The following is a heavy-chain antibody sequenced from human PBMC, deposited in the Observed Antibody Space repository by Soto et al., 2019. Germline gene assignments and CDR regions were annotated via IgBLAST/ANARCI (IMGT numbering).Heavy chain of an antibody. V-gene: IGHV5-51*01. D-gene: IGHD6-19*01. CDR2: IYPGDSDT. CDR1: GYSFTSYW. CDR3: ARRQWLVQTDPGGMDD. Sequence: EVQLVQSGAEVKKPGESLKISCKGSGYSFTSYWIGWVRQMPGKGLEWRGIIYPGDSDTRYSPSFQGQVTISADKSISTAYLQWSSLKASDTAMYYCARRQWLVQTDPGGMDDWGQGTTVTVSS. J-gene: IGHJ6*02.